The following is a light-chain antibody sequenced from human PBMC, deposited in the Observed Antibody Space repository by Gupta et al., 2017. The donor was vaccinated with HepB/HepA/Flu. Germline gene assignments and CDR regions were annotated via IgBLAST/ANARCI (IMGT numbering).Light chain of an antibody. CDR1: EGIMNH. CDR2: DAS. J-gene: IGKJ5*01. CDR3: QQRRNWPPIT. V-gene: IGKV3-11*01. Sequence: EIVLTHSPDILSLSPGNRAIFSCRASEGIMNHLAWYQQKPGQAPRLIIFDASTRGTGVPARFSGSGSGTDFTLTISNREQEDFAIYYCQQRRNWPPITFGQGTRLDIK.